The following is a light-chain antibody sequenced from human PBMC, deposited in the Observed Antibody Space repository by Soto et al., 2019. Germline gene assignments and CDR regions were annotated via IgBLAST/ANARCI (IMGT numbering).Light chain of an antibody. J-gene: IGLJ1*01. Sequence: QSVLTRPPSASGSPGQSVTISCTGTSSDVGGYNYVSWYQQHPGKAPKLMIYEVTKRPSGVPDRFSGSKSGNTASLTVSGLQAEDEADYYCSSYAGSNKRVFGNGTKVTVL. CDR2: EVT. V-gene: IGLV2-8*01. CDR3: SSYAGSNKRV. CDR1: SSDVGGYNY.